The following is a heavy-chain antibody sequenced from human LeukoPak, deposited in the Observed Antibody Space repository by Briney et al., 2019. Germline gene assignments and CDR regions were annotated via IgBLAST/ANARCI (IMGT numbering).Heavy chain of an antibody. CDR3: AAASFVGSSGWYKAVVPGRSPDAFDI. V-gene: IGHV1-58*02. J-gene: IGHJ3*02. CDR1: GFTFTSSA. CDR2: IVVGSGNT. D-gene: IGHD6-19*01. Sequence: GASVKVSCKASGFTFTSSAMQWVRQARGQRLEWIGWIVVGSGNTNYAQKFQERVTITRDMSTSTAYMELSSLRSEDTAVYYCAAASFVGSSGWYKAVVPGRSPDAFDIWGQGTMVTVSS.